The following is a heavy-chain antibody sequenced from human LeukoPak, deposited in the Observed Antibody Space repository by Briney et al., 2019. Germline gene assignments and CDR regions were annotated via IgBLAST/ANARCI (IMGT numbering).Heavy chain of an antibody. Sequence: GGSLRLSCAASGFTFSSYAMSWVRQAPGKGLEWVSAISGSGGSTYYADSVKGRFTISRDNSKNTLYLQMNSLRAEDTAVYYCARERGYYDSSGFDAFDIWGQGTMVTVSS. D-gene: IGHD3-22*01. J-gene: IGHJ3*02. V-gene: IGHV3-23*01. CDR1: GFTFSSYA. CDR3: ARERGYYDSSGFDAFDI. CDR2: ISGSGGST.